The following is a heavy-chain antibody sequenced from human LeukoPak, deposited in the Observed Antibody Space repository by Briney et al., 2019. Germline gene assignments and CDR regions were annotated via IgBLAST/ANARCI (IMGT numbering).Heavy chain of an antibody. Sequence: ASVKVSCKASGYTFTSYGISWVRQAPGQGLEWMGWISAYNGNTNCAQKLQGRVTMTTDTSTSTAYMELRSLRSDDTAVYYCAREADESYYDFWSSYYGYWGQGTLVTVSS. J-gene: IGHJ4*02. CDR3: AREADESYYDFWSSYYGY. CDR2: ISAYNGNT. V-gene: IGHV1-18*01. D-gene: IGHD3-3*01. CDR1: GYTFTSYG.